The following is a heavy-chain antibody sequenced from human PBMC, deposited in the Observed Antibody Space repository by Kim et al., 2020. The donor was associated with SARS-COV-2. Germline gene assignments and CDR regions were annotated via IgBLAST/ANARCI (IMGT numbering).Heavy chain of an antibody. V-gene: IGHV1-69*13. CDR1: GGTFSSYA. J-gene: IGHJ6*02. CDR2: IIPIFGTA. CDR3: ASSTYYYGSGSYYYYYYYGMDV. D-gene: IGHD3-10*01. Sequence: SVKVSCKASGGTFSSYAISWVRQAPGQGLEWMGGIIPIFGTANYAQKFQGRVTITADESTSTAYMELSSLRSEDTAVYYCASSTYYYGSGSYYYYYYYGMDVWGQGTTVTVSS.